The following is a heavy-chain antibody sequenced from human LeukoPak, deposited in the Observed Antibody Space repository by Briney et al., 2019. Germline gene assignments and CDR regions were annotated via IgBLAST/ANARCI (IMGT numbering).Heavy chain of an antibody. CDR3: APESSGLDY. CDR1: GFTVSNNY. Sequence: GGSLRLSCAVFGFTVSNNYMHWVRQAPGKGLEWVAFIRYDGSNKYYADSVKGRFTISRDNSKNTLYLQMNSLRAEDTAVYYCAPESSGLDYWGQGTLVTVSS. CDR2: IRYDGSNK. D-gene: IGHD6-19*01. J-gene: IGHJ4*02. V-gene: IGHV3-30*02.